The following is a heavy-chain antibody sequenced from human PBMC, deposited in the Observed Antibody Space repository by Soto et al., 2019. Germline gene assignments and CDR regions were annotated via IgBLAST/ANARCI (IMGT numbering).Heavy chain of an antibody. J-gene: IGHJ6*02. D-gene: IGHD2-21*02. V-gene: IGHV1-69*01. Sequence: VQLVQSGAEVKKTGSSVKVSCKASGGTFNKFAFSWVRQAPGQGFDWMGGVIPVFRSANYAKRFRGRITITADEYTSTVYLYLNDLRSDDTAVYYCARRYCASDNCPLFYYFVDLWGLGTTVTVSS. CDR3: ARRYCASDNCPLFYYFVDL. CDR1: GGTFNKFA. CDR2: VIPVFRSA.